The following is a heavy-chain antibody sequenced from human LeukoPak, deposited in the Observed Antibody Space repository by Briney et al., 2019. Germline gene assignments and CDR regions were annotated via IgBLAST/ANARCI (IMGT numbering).Heavy chain of an antibody. CDR1: DGSISSNSYY. CDR3: ARDQGWVLGELSNTFDI. J-gene: IGHJ3*02. CDR2: ISYSGRT. D-gene: IGHD2/OR15-2a*01. V-gene: IGHV4-39*07. Sequence: SETLSLTCTVSDGSISSNSYYWGWIRQPPGKGLEWIGSISYSGRTYCNPSLESRVTISVDASKNQFSLELNSVTAADTAVYYCARDQGWVLGELSNTFDIWGQGTTVTVSS.